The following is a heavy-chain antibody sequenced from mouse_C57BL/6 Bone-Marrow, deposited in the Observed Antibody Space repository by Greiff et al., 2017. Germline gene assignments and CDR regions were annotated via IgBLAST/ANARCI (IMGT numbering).Heavy chain of an antibody. CDR1: GFTFSDAW. CDR3: FITSPYYYAMDY. Sequence: EVKVEESGGGLVQPGGSMKLSCAASGFTFSDAWMDWVRQSPEKGLEWVAEIRNKANIHATYYAESVKGRFTISRDDSKSSVYLQMNSLRAEDTGIDYCFITSPYYYAMDYWGQGTSVTVSS. D-gene: IGHD1-1*01. J-gene: IGHJ4*01. V-gene: IGHV6-6*01. CDR2: IRNKANIHAT.